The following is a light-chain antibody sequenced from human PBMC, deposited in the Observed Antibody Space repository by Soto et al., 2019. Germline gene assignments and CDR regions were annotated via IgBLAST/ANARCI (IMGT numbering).Light chain of an antibody. CDR1: RSDVGGYNY. Sequence: QSVLSQPASVSGSPGQSIAISCTGTRSDVGGYNYVSWYQQPPGKAPKLIIYDVTDRPSGVSTRFSGSKSGNTASLTISGLQADDEADYYCSSYTGQGTVVFGGGTKLTVL. CDR2: DVT. CDR3: SSYTGQGTVV. V-gene: IGLV2-14*01. J-gene: IGLJ3*02.